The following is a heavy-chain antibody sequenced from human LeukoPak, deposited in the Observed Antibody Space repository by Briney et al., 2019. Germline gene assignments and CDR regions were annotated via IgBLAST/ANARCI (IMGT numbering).Heavy chain of an antibody. J-gene: IGHJ4*02. CDR1: GFTFDDYG. CDR3: VKGNNYYDSSGYYDY. V-gene: IGHV3-20*04. Sequence: GGSLRLSCAASGFTFDDYGMSWVRQAPGKGLEWVSGINWNGGSTGYADSVKGRFTISRDNAKNSLYLQMNSLRAEDTAIYFCVKGNNYYDSSGYYDYWGQGTLVTVSS. D-gene: IGHD3-22*01. CDR2: INWNGGST.